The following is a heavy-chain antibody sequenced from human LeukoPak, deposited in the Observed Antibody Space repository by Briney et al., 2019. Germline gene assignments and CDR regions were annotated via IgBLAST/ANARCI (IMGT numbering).Heavy chain of an antibody. CDR2: ISSGGSYI. Sequence: PGGSLRLSCAASGFTFSSYVMSWVRQAPGKGLEWVSSISSGGSYIYYADSVKGRFTISRDNAKNSLYLQMNSLRAEDTAVYYCARIAWGNYFDFWGQGTLVTVSS. V-gene: IGHV3-21*01. D-gene: IGHD7-27*01. J-gene: IGHJ4*02. CDR1: GFTFSSYV. CDR3: ARIAWGNYFDF.